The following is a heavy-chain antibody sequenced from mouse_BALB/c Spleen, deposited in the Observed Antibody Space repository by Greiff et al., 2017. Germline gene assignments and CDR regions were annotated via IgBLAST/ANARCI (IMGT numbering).Heavy chain of an antibody. CDR3: TRNYGNYRLDY. CDR1: GYTFTSYW. CDR2: IYPGNSDT. J-gene: IGHJ2*01. Sequence: VQLKESGAELAKPGASVKMSCKASGYTFTSYWMHWVKQRPGQGLEWIGAIYPGNSDTSYNQKFKGKAKLTAVTSTSTAYMELSSLTNEDSAVYYCTRNYGNYRLDYWGQGTTLTVSS. D-gene: IGHD2-1*01. V-gene: IGHV1-5*01.